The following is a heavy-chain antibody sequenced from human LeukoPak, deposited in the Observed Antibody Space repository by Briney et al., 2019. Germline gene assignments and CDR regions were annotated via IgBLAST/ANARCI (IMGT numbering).Heavy chain of an antibody. Sequence: GGSLRLSCAASGFTFSSYGMHWVRQAPGKGLEWVAFIRYDGSNKYYANSVKGRFTISRDNSKNTLYLQMNSLRAEDTAVYYCAKDARVTMVRGVSYYFDYWGQGTLVTVSS. J-gene: IGHJ4*02. V-gene: IGHV3-30*02. CDR1: GFTFSSYG. CDR3: AKDARVTMVRGVSYYFDY. D-gene: IGHD3-10*01. CDR2: IRYDGSNK.